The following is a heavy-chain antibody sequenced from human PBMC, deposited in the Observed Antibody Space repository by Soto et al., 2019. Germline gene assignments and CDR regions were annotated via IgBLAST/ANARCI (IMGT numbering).Heavy chain of an antibody. V-gene: IGHV4-59*01. CDR2: IYYSGST. CDR1: GGSISSYY. Sequence: QVQLQESGPGLVKPSETLSLTCTVSGGSISSYYWSWIRQPPGKGLEWIGYIYYSGSTNYNPSLKSRVTISVDTSKNQFSLKLSFVTAADTAVYYCARALLNPFGVGYWGQGTLVTVSS. J-gene: IGHJ4*02. D-gene: IGHD3-3*01. CDR3: ARALLNPFGVGY.